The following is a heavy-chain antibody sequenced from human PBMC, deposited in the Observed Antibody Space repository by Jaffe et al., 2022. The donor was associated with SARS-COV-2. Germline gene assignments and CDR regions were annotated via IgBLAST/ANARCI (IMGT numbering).Heavy chain of an antibody. V-gene: IGHV3-30*03. J-gene: IGHJ3*01. CDR3: SRDNDAYDSSRGGFGL. CDR2: LSKDGSNK. CDR1: GFTFSDYF. D-gene: IGHD3-22*01. Sequence: QMKLVESGGGVVQPGTSLRLSCTASGFTFSDYFMNWVRQAPGKGLEWVASLSKDGSNKFYADSVQGRFTISRDNFEKKVFLQMNRLRSEDTAVYFCSRDNDAYDSSRGGFGLWGQGTQVTVSS.